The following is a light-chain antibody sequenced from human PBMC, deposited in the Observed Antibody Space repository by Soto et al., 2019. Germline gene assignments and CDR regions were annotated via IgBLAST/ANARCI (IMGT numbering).Light chain of an antibody. CDR3: CSYTTSSTLRV. CDR2: AVT. J-gene: IGLJ3*02. CDR1: SSDIGNYNY. V-gene: IGLV2-14*01. Sequence: QSALTQPASVSGSPGQSITISCTGTSSDIGNYNYVSWYQHHPGKAPKLMIFAVTNRPSGVSYRFSGSKSGNTASLTISGLQAEDEADYYCCSYTTSSTLRVFGGGTKVTVL.